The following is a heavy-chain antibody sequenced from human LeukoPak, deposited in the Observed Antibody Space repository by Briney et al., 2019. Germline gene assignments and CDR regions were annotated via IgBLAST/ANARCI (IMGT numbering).Heavy chain of an antibody. CDR1: GFTFSSYS. CDR3: ARVYQGAAIFDGIDY. Sequence: PGGSLRLSCVASGFTFSSYSMNWVRQAPGKGLEWVSSISRSSSYINYADSLKGRFTISRDNAKNSVYLQMNSLRAEDTAVYYCARVYQGAAIFDGIDYWGQGTLVTVSS. CDR2: ISRSSSYI. J-gene: IGHJ4*02. V-gene: IGHV3-21*01. D-gene: IGHD3-3*01.